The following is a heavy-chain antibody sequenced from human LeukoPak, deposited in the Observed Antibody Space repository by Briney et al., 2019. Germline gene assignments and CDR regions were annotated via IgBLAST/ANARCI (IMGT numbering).Heavy chain of an antibody. CDR1: GSTFSRSW. CDR2: INQGGSVL. Sequence: GGPLKLSGAASGSTFSRSWPTWVRKAPGKGLEGVASINQGGSVLHYMDSVKGRFTISRDNAENSVFLQMNNLRAEDTAVYYCAKLLGDVTTLDYWGQGTQVTVSS. CDR3: AKLLGDVTTLDY. J-gene: IGHJ4*02. D-gene: IGHD3-16*01. V-gene: IGHV3-7*01.